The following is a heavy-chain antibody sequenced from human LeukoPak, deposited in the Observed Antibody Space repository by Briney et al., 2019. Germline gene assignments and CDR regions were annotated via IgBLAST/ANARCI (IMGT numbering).Heavy chain of an antibody. CDR2: IYHSGST. CDR3: AREMDDYSGNRSFDY. D-gene: IGHD4-23*01. Sequence: SETLSLTCTVSGGSISSGGYYWSWIRQPPGKGLEWIGYIYHSGSTYYNPSLKSRVTISVDRSKNQFSLRLSSVTAADTAVYYCAREMDDYSGNRSFDYWGQGTLVTVSS. J-gene: IGHJ4*02. CDR1: GGSISSGGYY. V-gene: IGHV4-30-2*01.